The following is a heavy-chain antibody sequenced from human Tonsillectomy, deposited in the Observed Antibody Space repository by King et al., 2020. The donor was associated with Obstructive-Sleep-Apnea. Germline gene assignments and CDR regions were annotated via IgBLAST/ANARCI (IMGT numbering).Heavy chain of an antibody. Sequence: LQLQESGPGLVKPSETLSLTCTVSGGSISSSSYYWGWIRQPPGKGLEWIGSIYYSGRTYYNPSLKSRVTISIDTSKNQFSLKLSSVTAADTAVYYCARAVAGPNYYFDYWGQGTLVTVSS. CDR3: ARAVAGPNYYFDY. D-gene: IGHD6-19*01. J-gene: IGHJ4*02. CDR2: IYYSGRT. CDR1: GGSISSSSYY. V-gene: IGHV4-39*07.